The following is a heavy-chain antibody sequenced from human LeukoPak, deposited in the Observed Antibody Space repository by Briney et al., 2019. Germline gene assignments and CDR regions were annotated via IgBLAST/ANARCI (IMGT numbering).Heavy chain of an antibody. CDR1: GFTFSSYS. J-gene: IGHJ4*02. V-gene: IGHV3-21*01. CDR2: ISSSSSYI. D-gene: IGHD6-25*01. CDR3: ARYSSGWPGYFDY. Sequence: SGGSLRLSCAASGFTFSSYSMNWVRQAPGKGLEWVSSISSSSSYIYYADSVRGGFTISRDNAKNSLYLQMNSLRAEDTAVYYCARYSSGWPGYFDYWGQGTLVTVSS.